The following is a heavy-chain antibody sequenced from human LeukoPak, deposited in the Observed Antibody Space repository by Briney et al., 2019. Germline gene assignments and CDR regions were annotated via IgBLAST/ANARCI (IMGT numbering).Heavy chain of an antibody. D-gene: IGHD6-19*01. CDR3: ARRSNPDEGGWAFDY. Sequence: GGSLRLSCAASGFTFSSYSMNWVRQAPGKGLEWVSYISSSSSTIYYADSVKGRFTISRDNAKNSLYLQMNSLRAEDTAVYYCARRSNPDEGGWAFDYWGQGTLVTVSS. J-gene: IGHJ4*02. V-gene: IGHV3-48*04. CDR2: ISSSSSTI. CDR1: GFTFSSYS.